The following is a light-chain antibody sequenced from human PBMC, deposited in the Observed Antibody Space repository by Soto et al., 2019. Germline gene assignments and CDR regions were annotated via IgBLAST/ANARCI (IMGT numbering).Light chain of an antibody. CDR2: SNN. J-gene: IGLJ3*02. Sequence: QYVLTQPPSASGTPGQRVTMSCSGSSSNIESNYVYWYQHLPGTAPKLLIYSNNHRPSGVPDRFSGSKSGTSASLAISGLRSEDEADYYCATWDATLSAWVFGGGTKLTVL. CDR1: SSNIESNY. V-gene: IGLV1-47*02. CDR3: ATWDATLSAWV.